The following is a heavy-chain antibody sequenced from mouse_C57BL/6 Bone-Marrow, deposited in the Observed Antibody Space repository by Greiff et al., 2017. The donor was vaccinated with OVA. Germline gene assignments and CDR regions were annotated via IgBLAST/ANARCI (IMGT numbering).Heavy chain of an antibody. V-gene: IGHV1-26*01. CDR3: ARSTGSRYFDV. D-gene: IGHD4-1*01. CDR2: INPNNGGT. CDR1: GYTFTDYY. J-gene: IGHJ1*03. Sequence: VQLQQSGPELVKPGASVKLSCKASGYTFTDYYMNWVKQSPGKSLEWIGDINPNNGGTSYNQKFKGKATLTVDKSSSTAYMELRSLTSEDSAVYYCARSTGSRYFDVWGTGTTVTVTS.